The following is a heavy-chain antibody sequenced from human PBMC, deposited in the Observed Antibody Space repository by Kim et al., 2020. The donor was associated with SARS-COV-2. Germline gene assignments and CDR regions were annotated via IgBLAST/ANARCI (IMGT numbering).Heavy chain of an antibody. J-gene: IGHJ4*02. D-gene: IGHD2-21*02. CDR1: GFTFSSYG. Sequence: GGSLRLSCAASGFTFSSYGMHWVRQAPGKGLEWVAVIWYDGSNKYYADSVKGRFTISRDNSKNTLYLQMNSLRAEDTAVYYCARELYCGGDCSAFDYWGQGTLVTVSS. CDR2: IWYDGSNK. CDR3: ARELYCGGDCSAFDY. V-gene: IGHV3-33*01.